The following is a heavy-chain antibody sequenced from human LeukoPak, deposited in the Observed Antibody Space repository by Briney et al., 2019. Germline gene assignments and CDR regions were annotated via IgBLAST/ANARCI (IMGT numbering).Heavy chain of an antibody. Sequence: SQTLSLTCTVSGGSISSGGYYWSWIRQHPGKGLGWIGYIYYSGSTYYNPSLKSRVTISVDTSKNQFSLKLSSVTAADTAVYYCARDHGYSYGPPPGFFDYWGQGTLVTVSS. D-gene: IGHD5-18*01. V-gene: IGHV4-31*03. CDR1: GGSISSGGYY. CDR3: ARDHGYSYGPPPGFFDY. J-gene: IGHJ4*02. CDR2: IYYSGST.